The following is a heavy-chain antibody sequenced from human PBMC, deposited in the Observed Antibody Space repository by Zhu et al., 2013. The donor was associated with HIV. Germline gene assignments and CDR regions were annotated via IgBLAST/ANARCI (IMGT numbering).Heavy chain of an antibody. V-gene: IGHV1-2*02. Sequence: HVRLVQSGAEVKKPGASVKVSCKASGYTFTGFYIHWVRQAPGQGLEWLGWIDPIGGGTNYAQKFQGRVTMTRDTSIDTAYMELSRLTSDDTAVYYCARALHDFGDHAGGGFDFWGQGTMVTVSS. CDR2: IDPIGGGT. CDR3: ARALHDFGDHAGGGFDF. CDR1: GYTFTGFY. D-gene: IGHD4-17*01. J-gene: IGHJ3*01.